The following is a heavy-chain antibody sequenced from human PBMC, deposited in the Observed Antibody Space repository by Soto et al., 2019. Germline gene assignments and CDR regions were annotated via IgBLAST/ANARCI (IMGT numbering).Heavy chain of an antibody. CDR1: GFTFSSYA. CDR3: APGPRYYYDSSGYHRLDY. V-gene: IGHV3-23*01. J-gene: IGHJ4*02. Sequence: EVQLLESGGGLVQPGGSLRLSCAASGFTFSSYAMSWVRQAPGKGLEWVSAISGSGGSTYYADSVKGRFTISRDNSKNMLYLQMNSLRAEDTAVYYCAPGPRYYYDSSGYHRLDYWGQGTLVTVSS. CDR2: ISGSGGST. D-gene: IGHD3-22*01.